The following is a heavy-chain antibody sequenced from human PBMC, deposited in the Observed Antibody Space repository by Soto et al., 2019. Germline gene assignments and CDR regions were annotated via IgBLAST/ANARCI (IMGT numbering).Heavy chain of an antibody. CDR2: ISYDGSNK. CDR1: GFTFSSYA. CDR3: AKATAMVYYYYGMDV. Sequence: PGGSLRLCCAASGFTFSSYAMHWVRQAPGKGLEWVAVISYDGSNKYYADSVKGRFTISRDNSKNTLYLQMNSLRAEDTAVYYCAKATAMVYYYYGMDVWGQGTTVTVSS. D-gene: IGHD5-18*01. V-gene: IGHV3-30-3*01. J-gene: IGHJ6*02.